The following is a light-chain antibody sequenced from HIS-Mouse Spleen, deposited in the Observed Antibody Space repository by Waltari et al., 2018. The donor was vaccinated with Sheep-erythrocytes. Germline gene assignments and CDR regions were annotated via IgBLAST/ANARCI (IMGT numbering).Light chain of an antibody. CDR1: TLGDKY. CDR2: QDS. J-gene: IGLJ2*01. CDR3: QAWDSSTVV. V-gene: IGLV3-1*01. Sequence: SYELTQPPSVSVSPGQTASITCSGDTLGDKYACWDQQKPGHSPVLVIYQDSKRPSGIPERFSGSNSGNTATLTISGTQAMDEADYYCQAWDSSTVVFGGGTKLTVL.